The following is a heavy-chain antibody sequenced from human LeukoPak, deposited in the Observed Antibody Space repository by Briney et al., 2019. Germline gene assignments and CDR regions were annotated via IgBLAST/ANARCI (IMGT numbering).Heavy chain of an antibody. CDR2: ISFDGKNK. J-gene: IGHJ3*02. D-gene: IGHD4-23*01. CDR3: ARVSTVVTPVGSFDI. V-gene: IGHV3-30*04. CDR1: GFFFSSHG. Sequence: PGGSLRLSCATSGFFFSSHGLHWVRQAPGQGLEWLAVISFDGKNKFYADSVKGRFTISRDNPRNTLYLQMNSLRAEDTAVYYCARVSTVVTPVGSFDIWGQGTMVTVSS.